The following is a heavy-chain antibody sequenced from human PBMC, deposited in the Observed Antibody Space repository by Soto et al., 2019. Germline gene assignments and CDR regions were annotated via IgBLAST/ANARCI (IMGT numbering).Heavy chain of an antibody. CDR2: IRSKANSYAT. CDR3: TSTAFGYYYYYGMDV. Sequence: EVQLVESGGGLVQPGGSLKLSCAASGFTFSGSAMHWVRQASGKGLECVGRIRSKANSYATAYAASVKGRFTISRDDSKNTAYLQMNSPKPEDTAVYYCTSTAFGYYYYYGMDVWGQGTTVTVSS. D-gene: IGHD2-21*02. CDR1: GFTFSGSA. V-gene: IGHV3-73*01. J-gene: IGHJ6*02.